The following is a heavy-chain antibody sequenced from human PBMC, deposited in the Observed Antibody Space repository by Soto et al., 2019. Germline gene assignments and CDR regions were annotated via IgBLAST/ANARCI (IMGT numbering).Heavy chain of an antibody. CDR2: ISYDGSNE. V-gene: IGHV3-30*18. Sequence: PGGSLRLSCKASGFTFSNYGTHWVRQAPGEGLEWVAHISYDGSNEHYTDSVKGRFTISRDNSKNMVFLHMNSLRPEDTAVYHCAKDTYFRDSSGYYVFDYWGQGTLVTVSS. CDR1: GFTFSNYG. D-gene: IGHD3-22*01. J-gene: IGHJ4*02. CDR3: AKDTYFRDSSGYYVFDY.